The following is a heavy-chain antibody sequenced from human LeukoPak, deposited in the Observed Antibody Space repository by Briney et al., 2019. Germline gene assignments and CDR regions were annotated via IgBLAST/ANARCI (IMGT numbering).Heavy chain of an antibody. D-gene: IGHD6-13*01. CDR2: INHSEST. V-gene: IGHV4-34*01. CDR3: ARGIAAAGHSVFDY. J-gene: IGHJ4*02. CDR1: GGSFSGYY. Sequence: SETLSLTCAVYGGSFSGYYWSWIRQPPGKGLEWIGEINHSESTNYNPSLKSRVTISVDTSKNQFSLKLSSVTAADTAVYYCARGIAAAGHSVFDYWGQGTLVTVSS.